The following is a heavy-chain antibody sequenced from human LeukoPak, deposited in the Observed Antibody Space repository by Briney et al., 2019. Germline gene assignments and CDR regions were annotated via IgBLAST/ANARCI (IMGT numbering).Heavy chain of an antibody. CDR3: ARDRNYDILTGYYHVGYFDY. D-gene: IGHD3-9*01. CDR2: INPSGGST. CDR1: GYTFTSYY. Sequence: ASVKVSCKASGYTFTSYYMHWVRQAPGQGLEWMGIINPSGGSTSYAQKFQGRVTMTRDTSISTAYMELSRLRSDDTAVYYCARDRNYDILTGYYHVGYFDYWGQGTLVTVSS. V-gene: IGHV1-46*01. J-gene: IGHJ4*02.